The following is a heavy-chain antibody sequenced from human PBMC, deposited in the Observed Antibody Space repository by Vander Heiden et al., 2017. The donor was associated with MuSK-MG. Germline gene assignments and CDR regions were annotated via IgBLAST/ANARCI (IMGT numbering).Heavy chain of an antibody. D-gene: IGHD3-10*01. CDR3: ARDRRVLWFGGFYYGMDV. Sequence: QVQLVESGGGVVQPGRSLRLPCAASGFPFSSYGMHRVRQAPGKGLEWVAVIWYDGSNKYYADSVKGRFTISRDNSKNTLYLQMNSLRAEDTAVYYCARDRRVLWFGGFYYGMDVWGQGTTVTVSS. J-gene: IGHJ6*02. V-gene: IGHV3-33*01. CDR1: GFPFSSYG. CDR2: IWYDGSNK.